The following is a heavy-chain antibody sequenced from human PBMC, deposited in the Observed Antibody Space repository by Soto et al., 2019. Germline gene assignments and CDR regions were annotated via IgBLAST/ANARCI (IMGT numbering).Heavy chain of an antibody. CDR3: ARDPAPGRWYLDL. Sequence: EVQLVESGGGLVQPGGSLRLSCSASGFTFSSYSINWVRQAPGKGLEWISYISSGSGSLFYADSVKGRFTISRDNAKNSLFLKMSSLRADDTAVYYCARDPAPGRWYLDLWGRGTLVTVS. D-gene: IGHD6-13*01. J-gene: IGHJ2*01. V-gene: IGHV3-48*04. CDR1: GFTFSSYS. CDR2: ISSGSGSL.